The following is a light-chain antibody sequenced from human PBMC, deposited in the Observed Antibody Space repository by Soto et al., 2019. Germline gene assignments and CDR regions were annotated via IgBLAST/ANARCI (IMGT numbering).Light chain of an antibody. CDR1: QSVSRY. Sequence: EVVLTQSPATLSLSPGERATLSCRASQSVSRYLAWYQQKPGQAPRLLIFDTSNRATGIPARFSGSGSGTDFTLTISSLEPDDAAVYYCQQRSNWPPWTFGQGTKVEIK. J-gene: IGKJ1*01. V-gene: IGKV3-11*01. CDR2: DTS. CDR3: QQRSNWPPWT.